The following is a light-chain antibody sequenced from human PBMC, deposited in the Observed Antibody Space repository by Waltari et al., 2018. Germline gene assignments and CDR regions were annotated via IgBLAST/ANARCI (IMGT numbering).Light chain of an antibody. Sequence: DIQMTQSPSSLSASVGDRVTITCRASQSINKYLNWYQHKPGKAPKLLIYLASSLQGAVPSRFSGSGSGTDFTLTISDLQAEDVAVYYCQQYYSTPLTFGGGTKVEIK. CDR2: LAS. J-gene: IGKJ4*01. V-gene: IGKV1-39*01. CDR1: QSINKY. CDR3: QQYYSTPLT.